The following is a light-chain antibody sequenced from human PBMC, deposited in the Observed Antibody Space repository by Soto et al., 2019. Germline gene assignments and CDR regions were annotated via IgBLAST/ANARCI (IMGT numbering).Light chain of an antibody. CDR3: SSYTTGSTLV. CDR2: DVN. J-gene: IGLJ3*02. Sequence: QSALTQPASVSGSPGQSITISCTGTSSDVGGYNYVSWYQQHPGKAPKLMIYDVNNRPSGVSNRFSGSKSGNTASLTISGLQAEDEAHYYCSSYTTGSTLVFGGGTQLTVL. V-gene: IGLV2-14*03. CDR1: SSDVGGYNY.